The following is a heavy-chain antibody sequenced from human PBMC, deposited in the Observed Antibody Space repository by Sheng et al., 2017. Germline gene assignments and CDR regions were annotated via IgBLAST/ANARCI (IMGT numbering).Heavy chain of an antibody. D-gene: IGHD3-3*01. CDR3: AKGYYDFWSGYFGATYYFDY. V-gene: IGHV3-30*18. Sequence: QVQLVESGGGVVQPGRSLRLSCAASGFTFSSYGMHWVRQAPGKGLEWVAVISYDGSNKYYADSVKGRFTISRDNSKNTLYLQMNSLRAEDTAVYYCAKGYYDFWSGYFGATYYFDY. J-gene: IGHJ4*01. CDR1: GFTFSSYG. CDR2: ISYDGSNK.